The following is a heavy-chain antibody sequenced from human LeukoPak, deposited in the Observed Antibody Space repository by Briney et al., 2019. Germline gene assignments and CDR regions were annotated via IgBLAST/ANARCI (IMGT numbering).Heavy chain of an antibody. D-gene: IGHD4-17*01. CDR2: IRSKAYGGTT. CDR3: ARIALYDYGDYFDY. J-gene: IGHJ4*02. CDR1: GFTFRDYS. Sequence: GGSLRLSCTASGFTFRDYSMSWFRQAPGKGLEWVGFIRSKAYGGTTEYAASVKGRFTISTDDSKSIAYLQVNSLKTEDTAVYYCARIALYDYGDYFDYWGQGTLVTVSS. V-gene: IGHV3-49*03.